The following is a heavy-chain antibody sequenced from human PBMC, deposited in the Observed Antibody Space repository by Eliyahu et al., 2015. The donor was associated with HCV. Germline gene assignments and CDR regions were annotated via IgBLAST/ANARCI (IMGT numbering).Heavy chain of an antibody. D-gene: IGHD3-22*01. J-gene: IGHJ5*02. CDR2: IYYSXST. V-gene: IGHV4-31*03. CDR1: GGSISSGGYY. Sequence: QVQLQESGPGLVKPSQTLSLTCTVSGGSISSGGYYWSWXRQHPGXGLXWIGYIYYSXSTYYXPSLXSRVTISVDTSKXQXSLKLSSVTAADTAVYYCARDSGDSSGWLWFDPWGQGTLVTVSS. CDR3: ARDSGDSSGWLWFDP.